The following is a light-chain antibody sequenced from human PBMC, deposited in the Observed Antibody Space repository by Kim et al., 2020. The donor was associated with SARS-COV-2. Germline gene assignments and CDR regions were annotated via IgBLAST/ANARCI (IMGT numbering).Light chain of an antibody. J-gene: IGKJ1*01. Sequence: AIRITQSPSSLSASTGDRVTITCRASQGISSHLAWYQQKPGKAPKLLIYAASTLQSGVPSRFSGSGSGTDFTLTISCLQSEDFATYYCQQYYSYPRTFGQGTKVDIK. CDR2: AAS. CDR3: QQYYSYPRT. CDR1: QGISSH. V-gene: IGKV1-8*01.